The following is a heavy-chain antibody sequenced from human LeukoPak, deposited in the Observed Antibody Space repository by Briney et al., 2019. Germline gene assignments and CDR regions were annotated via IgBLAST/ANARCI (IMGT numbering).Heavy chain of an antibody. J-gene: IGHJ6*03. CDR2: ISSSSSYI. CDR1: GFTFSSYS. D-gene: IGHD3-3*01. Sequence: GGSLRLSCAASGFTFSSYSMNWVRQAPGKGLEWVSSISSSSSYIYYADSVKGRFTISRDNAKNSLYLQMNSLRAEDTAVYYCARDVTIFGVVSHYMDVWGKGTTVTVSS. CDR3: ARDVTIFGVVSHYMDV. V-gene: IGHV3-21*01.